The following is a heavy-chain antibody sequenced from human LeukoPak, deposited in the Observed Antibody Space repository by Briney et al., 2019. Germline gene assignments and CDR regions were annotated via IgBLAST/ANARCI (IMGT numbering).Heavy chain of an antibody. D-gene: IGHD3/OR15-3a*01. Sequence: SETLSLTCAVYGGSFSGYYWSWIRQPPGKGLEWIGEINHSGSTNYNPSHKSRVTISVDASKNQYSLKLSSVTAADTAVYYCARGRTNWYFDLWGRGTLVTVSS. CDR3: ARGRTNWYFDL. CDR2: INHSGST. J-gene: IGHJ2*01. CDR1: GGSFSGYY. V-gene: IGHV4-34*01.